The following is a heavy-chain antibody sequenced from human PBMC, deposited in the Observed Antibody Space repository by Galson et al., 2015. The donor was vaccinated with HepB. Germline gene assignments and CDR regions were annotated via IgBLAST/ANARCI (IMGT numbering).Heavy chain of an antibody. CDR1: GYTFTAYY. J-gene: IGHJ4*02. CDR3: ATAVDTAMASLEEAGAPHLVRGYYFDY. CDR2: ISPNSGGT. D-gene: IGHD5-18*01. V-gene: IGHV1-2*02. Sequence: SVKVSCKASGYTFTAYYMHWVRQAPGQGLEWMGWISPNSGGTNYAQKFQGRVAMTRDKSISTVYLELNSLRSDDTAVYYCATAVDTAMASLEEAGAPHLVRGYYFDYWGQGTRVTVSS.